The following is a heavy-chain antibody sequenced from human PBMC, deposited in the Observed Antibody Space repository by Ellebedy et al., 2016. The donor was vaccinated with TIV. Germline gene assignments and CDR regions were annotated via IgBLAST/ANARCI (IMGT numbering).Heavy chain of an antibody. D-gene: IGHD4-23*01. J-gene: IGHJ4*02. CDR1: GDSMRTYF. CDR3: VRDDTVGNFDY. Sequence: MPSETLSLTCSVPGDSMRTYFWTWIRQSAGKGLEWLGRISTTGRMSHNPPLESLVSSTVDTSKNQFSLMLRSVTAADTAVYFCVRDDTVGNFDYWGQGAPVIVSS. V-gene: IGHV4-4*07. CDR2: ISTTGRM.